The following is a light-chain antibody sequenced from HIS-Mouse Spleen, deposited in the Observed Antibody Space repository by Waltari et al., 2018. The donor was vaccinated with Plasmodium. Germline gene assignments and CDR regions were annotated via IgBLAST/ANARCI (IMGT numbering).Light chain of an antibody. CDR3: QQYYSYPFT. V-gene: IGKV1-8*01. CDR2: AAS. Sequence: AIRMTQSPSSLSASTGDSVTLTCRAGQGISSYLAWYQQKPGKASKLLIYAASTLQSGVPSRFSGSGSVTDFTLTSSCLQAEDVATYYCQQYYSYPFTFGPGTKVDIK. J-gene: IGKJ3*01. CDR1: QGISSY.